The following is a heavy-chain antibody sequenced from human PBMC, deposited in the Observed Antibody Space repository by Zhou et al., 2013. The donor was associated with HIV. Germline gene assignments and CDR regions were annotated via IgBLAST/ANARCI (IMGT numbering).Heavy chain of an antibody. CDR2: IIPIFGTA. D-gene: IGHD3-10*01. J-gene: IGHJ4*02. V-gene: IGHV1-69*13. Sequence: QVQLVQSGAEVKKPGSSVKVSCKPSGGTSATYIFNWVRQAPGQGLEWVGRIIPIFGTANYAQKFQGRVTITADESTSTAYMELSSLRSEDTAVYYCAVAYGSGSTKNDYWGQGTLGHRLL. CDR1: GGTSATYI. CDR3: AVAYGSGSTKNDY.